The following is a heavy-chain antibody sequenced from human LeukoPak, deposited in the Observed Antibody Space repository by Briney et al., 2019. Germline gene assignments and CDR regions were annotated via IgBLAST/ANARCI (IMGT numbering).Heavy chain of an antibody. Sequence: SVKVSCKASGGTFSSYAISWVRQAPGQGLEWMGRIIPIFGTANYAQKFQGRVTITTDESTSTAYMELSSLRSEDTAVYYCARVLGNYVWGSYRYDYYFDYWGQGTLVTVSS. D-gene: IGHD3-16*02. J-gene: IGHJ4*02. V-gene: IGHV1-69*05. CDR2: IIPIFGTA. CDR3: ARVLGNYVWGSYRYDYYFDY. CDR1: GGTFSSYA.